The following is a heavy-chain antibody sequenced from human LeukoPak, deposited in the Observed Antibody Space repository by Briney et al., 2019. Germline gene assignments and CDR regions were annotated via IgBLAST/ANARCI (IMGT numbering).Heavy chain of an antibody. D-gene: IGHD4-17*01. CDR2: INSDGSST. J-gene: IGHJ4*02. CDR3: ASFSNRYGDYSL. CDR1: GFTFSSYW. V-gene: IGHV3-74*01. Sequence: GGSLRLSCAASGFTFSSYWMHWVRQAPGKGLVWVSRINSDGSSTSYADSVKGRFTISRDNAKNTLYLQMNSLRAEDTAVYYCASFSNRYGDYSLWGQGTLVTVSS.